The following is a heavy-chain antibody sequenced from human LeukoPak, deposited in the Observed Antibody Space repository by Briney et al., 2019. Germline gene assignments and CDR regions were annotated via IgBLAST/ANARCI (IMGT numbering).Heavy chain of an antibody. CDR1: GFTVSSNY. Sequence: PGGSLRLSCAASGFTVSSNYMSWVRQAPGKGLEWVSVIYSGGSTYYADSVKGRFTISRDNSKNTQYLQMNSLRAEDTAVYYCARARRVYSSGWSYYFDYWGQGTLVTVSS. D-gene: IGHD6-19*01. CDR3: ARARRVYSSGWSYYFDY. J-gene: IGHJ4*02. V-gene: IGHV3-53*01. CDR2: IYSGGST.